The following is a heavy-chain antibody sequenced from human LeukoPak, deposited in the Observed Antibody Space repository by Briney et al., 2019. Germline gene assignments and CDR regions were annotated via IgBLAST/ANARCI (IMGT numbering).Heavy chain of an antibody. CDR2: VSVSGGST. CDR1: GFIFSSYA. CDR3: AKDLASSWYKARFDS. Sequence: GGSLRLSCAASGFIFSSYAMTWVRQAPGKGLEWVSSVSVSGGSTYYADSVKGRFTMSRDNSKDTLYLQMNNLRAEDTAIYYCAKDLASSWYKARFDSWGQGTLVTVSS. D-gene: IGHD6-13*01. J-gene: IGHJ4*02. V-gene: IGHV3-23*01.